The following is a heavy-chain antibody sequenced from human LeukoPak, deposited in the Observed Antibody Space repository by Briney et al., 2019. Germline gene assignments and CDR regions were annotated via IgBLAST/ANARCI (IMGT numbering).Heavy chain of an antibody. CDR3: PMIAAAGTGVDY. CDR2: IIPILGIA. D-gene: IGHD6-13*01. CDR1: GGTFSSYA. J-gene: IGHJ4*02. V-gene: IGHV1-69*04. Sequence: SVKVSCKASGGTFSSYAISWVRQAPGQGLEWMGRIIPILGIANYAQKFQDRVTITADKSTSTAYMELSSLRSEDKPVYYWPMIAAAGTGVDYWGQGTLVTISS.